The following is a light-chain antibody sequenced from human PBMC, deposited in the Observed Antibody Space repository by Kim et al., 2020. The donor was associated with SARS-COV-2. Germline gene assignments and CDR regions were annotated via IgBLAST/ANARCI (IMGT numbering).Light chain of an antibody. J-gene: IGKJ4*01. CDR1: QSVSSY. CDR2: DAS. CDR3: QHRSNWPPLT. Sequence: SPGERATLSCRASQSVSSYLAWYQQKPGQAPRLLMYDASNRATGIPARFSGSGSGTDFTLTISSLEPEDCAVYYCQHRSNWPPLTFGGGTKVDIK. V-gene: IGKV3-11*01.